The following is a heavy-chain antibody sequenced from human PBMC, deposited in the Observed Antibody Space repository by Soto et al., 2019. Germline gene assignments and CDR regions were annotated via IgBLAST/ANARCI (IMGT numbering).Heavy chain of an antibody. D-gene: IGHD2-15*01. V-gene: IGHV1-3*04. Sequence: ASVKVSCKASGYTFTNYAMHWMRQAPGQRLEWMGWINTGNGNTKYSQKFQGRVTITADKSTSTAYMELSSLRSEDTAVYYCAKSTNPGSATPSYYGMDVLGLGTTVTVSS. CDR3: AKSTNPGSATPSYYGMDV. J-gene: IGHJ6*02. CDR2: INTGNGNT. CDR1: GYTFTNYA.